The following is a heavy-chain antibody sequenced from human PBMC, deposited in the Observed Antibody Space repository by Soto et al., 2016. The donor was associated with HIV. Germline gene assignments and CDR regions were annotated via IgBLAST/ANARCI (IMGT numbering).Heavy chain of an antibody. Sequence: QVQLQESGPGLVKPSETLSLTCTVSGGSISSYYWSWIRQPPGKGLEWIGYIYYSGSTNYNPSLKSRVTISVDTSKNQFSLKLSSVTAADTAVYYCARGITLVRGGGWGSYYYYNMDVWGKGTTATVSS. CDR2: IYYSGST. D-gene: IGHD3-10*01. CDR3: ARGITLVRGGGWGSYYYYNMDV. J-gene: IGHJ6*03. CDR1: GGSISSYY. V-gene: IGHV4-59*01.